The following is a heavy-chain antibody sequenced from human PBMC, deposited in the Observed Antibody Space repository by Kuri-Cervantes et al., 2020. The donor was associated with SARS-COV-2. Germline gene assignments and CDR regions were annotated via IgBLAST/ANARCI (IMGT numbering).Heavy chain of an antibody. Sequence: SVKVSCKASGGTLSTYIVTWVRQAPGQGLEWMGRIIPVLRVENYAQKFQGRVTITADKSTNTAYMELTSLRSEDTAVYYCARDSEFTRDAFEIWGQGTMVTVSS. CDR3: ARDSEFTRDAFEI. J-gene: IGHJ3*02. CDR2: IIPVLRVE. CDR1: GGTLSTYI. D-gene: IGHD1-26*01. V-gene: IGHV1-69*04.